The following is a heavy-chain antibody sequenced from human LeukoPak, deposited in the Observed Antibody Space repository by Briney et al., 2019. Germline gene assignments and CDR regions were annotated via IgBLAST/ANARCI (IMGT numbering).Heavy chain of an antibody. V-gene: IGHV3-74*01. D-gene: IGHD3-16*02. Sequence: PGGSLRLSCAASGFTFSSYWMHWVRQASGKGLVWVSRINSDGSSTSYADSVKGRFTISRDNAKNTLYPQMNSLRAEDTAVYYCAREQYDYVWGSYRYVLDYWGQGTLVTVSS. CDR2: INSDGSST. CDR3: AREQYDYVWGSYRYVLDY. CDR1: GFTFSSYW. J-gene: IGHJ4*02.